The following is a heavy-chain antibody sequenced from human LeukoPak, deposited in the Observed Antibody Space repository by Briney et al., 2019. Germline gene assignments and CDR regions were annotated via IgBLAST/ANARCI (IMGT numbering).Heavy chain of an antibody. J-gene: IGHJ4*02. CDR3: AKSRDDGTGYYYDY. CDR2: ISRNSYNI. D-gene: IGHD3-9*01. V-gene: IGHV3-9*01. Sequence: GGSLRLSCEASGFSFDDYAMHWVRQAPGKGLEWVAGISRNSYNIAYGDSVKGRFTISRDNAKKSLSLQMNSLGTEDTAFYYCAKSRDDGTGYYYDYWGQGVLVTVAS. CDR1: GFSFDDYA.